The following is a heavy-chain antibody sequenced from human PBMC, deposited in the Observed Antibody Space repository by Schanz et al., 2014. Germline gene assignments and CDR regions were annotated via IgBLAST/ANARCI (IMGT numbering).Heavy chain of an antibody. CDR3: ARGRSLGWCDY. D-gene: IGHD2-21*01. Sequence: QMHLVESGGGFVKPGGSLRLSCEASGFSFSDYYMSWIRQAPGKGLQWLSYISSGSDYTNYAESVRGRFFISRDNAKNSLYLQMHSLRAEDTAVYYCARGRSLGWCDYWGQGTLVTVSS. J-gene: IGHJ4*02. CDR2: ISSGSDYT. CDR1: GFSFSDYY. V-gene: IGHV3-11*06.